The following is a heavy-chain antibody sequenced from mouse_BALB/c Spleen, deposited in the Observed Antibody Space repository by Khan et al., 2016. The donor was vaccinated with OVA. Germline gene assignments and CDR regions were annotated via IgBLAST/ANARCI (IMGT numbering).Heavy chain of an antibody. V-gene: IGHV9-1*02. Sequence: QIQLVQPGPVLKQPGETVKISCKASGYTFTNSGMNWVKHAPGKGLKWLGWINIYTGELTYTDDFKGRFAFSLETSARTAYLQINNLKNEDMATYFCARGASYWYFDVWGAGTTVTVSS. J-gene: IGHJ1*01. CDR1: GYTFTNSG. CDR3: ARGASYWYFDV. CDR2: INIYTGEL.